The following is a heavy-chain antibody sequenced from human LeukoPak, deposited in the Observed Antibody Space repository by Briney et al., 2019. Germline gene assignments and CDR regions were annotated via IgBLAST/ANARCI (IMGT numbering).Heavy chain of an antibody. D-gene: IGHD1-26*01. CDR3: ARNRGGSHYVGLFDY. CDR2: INPSGGST. Sequence: AASVKVSCKASGYTFTSYYMHWVRQAPGQGLEWMGIINPSGGSTSYAQKFQGRVTMTRDTSTSTVYMELSSLRSEDTAVYYCARNRGGSHYVGLFDYWGQGTLVTVSS. CDR1: GYTFTSYY. V-gene: IGHV1-46*01. J-gene: IGHJ4*02.